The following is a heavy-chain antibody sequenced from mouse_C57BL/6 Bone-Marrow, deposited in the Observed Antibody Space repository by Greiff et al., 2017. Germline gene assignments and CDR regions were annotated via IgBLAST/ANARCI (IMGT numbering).Heavy chain of an antibody. CDR3: ARGPIYYDYDDWYFDV. CDR2: INPNNGGT. D-gene: IGHD2-4*01. Sequence: EVQLQQSGPELVKPGASVKIPCKASGYTFTDYNMDWVKQSHGKSLEWIGDINPNNGGTIYNQKFKGKATLTVDKSSSTAYLELRSLPSEDTAVYYCARGPIYYDYDDWYFDVWGTGTTVTVSS. V-gene: IGHV1-18*01. CDR1: GYTFTDYN. J-gene: IGHJ1*03.